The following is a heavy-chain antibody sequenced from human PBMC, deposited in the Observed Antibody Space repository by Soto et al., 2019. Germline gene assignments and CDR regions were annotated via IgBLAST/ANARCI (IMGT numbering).Heavy chain of an antibody. CDR3: ARSCIAARYPYYGMDV. V-gene: IGHV3-7*01. J-gene: IGHJ6*02. Sequence: LRLSCAASEFTFSSYWMSWVRQAPGKGLEWVANIKQDGSEKYYVDSVKGRFTISRDNAKNSLYLQMNSLRAEDTAVYYCARSCIAARYPYYGMDVWGQGTTVTVSS. D-gene: IGHD6-6*01. CDR2: IKQDGSEK. CDR1: EFTFSSYW.